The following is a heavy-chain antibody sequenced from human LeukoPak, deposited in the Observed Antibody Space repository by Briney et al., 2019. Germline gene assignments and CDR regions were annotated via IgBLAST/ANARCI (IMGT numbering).Heavy chain of an antibody. CDR2: ISSDGRNK. V-gene: IGHV3-30*04. J-gene: IGHJ4*02. CDR1: GFTFTSFS. Sequence: PRGSLRLSCSASGFTFTSFSLHWVRLAPGKGLEWVAFISSDGRNKFSADSVRARFTISRDNSNNMLYLQMNSLRTEDTAVYYCARDRKYYFDYWGQGTLVTVSS. CDR3: ARDRKYYFDY.